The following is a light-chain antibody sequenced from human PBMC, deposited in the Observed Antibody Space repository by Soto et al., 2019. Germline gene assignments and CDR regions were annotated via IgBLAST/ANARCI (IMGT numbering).Light chain of an antibody. Sequence: QSVLTQPPSVSGTPGQRVTISCSGGISNIASNYVHWFQQLPGTAPKVLINRDNQRPSGVPDRFSGSKSGTSASLAISGLRSEDEAEYYCAAWDDTVRSYVFGTGTKLTVL. J-gene: IGLJ1*01. CDR3: AAWDDTVRSYV. CDR2: RDN. CDR1: ISNIASNY. V-gene: IGLV1-47*01.